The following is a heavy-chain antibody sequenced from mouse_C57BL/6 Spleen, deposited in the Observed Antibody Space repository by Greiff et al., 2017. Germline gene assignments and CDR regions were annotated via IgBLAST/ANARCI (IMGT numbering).Heavy chain of an antibody. CDR1: GYSITSGYY. D-gene: IGHD2-1*01. Sequence: ESGPGLVKPSQSLSLTCSVTGYSITSGYYWNWIRQFPGNKPEWMGYISYDGSNNYNPSLKNRISITRDPSKNQFFLKLNSVTTEDTATYYCAREGIYYGKYVPFADWGQGTLVTVSA. CDR2: ISYDGSN. CDR3: AREGIYYGKYVPFAD. V-gene: IGHV3-6*01. J-gene: IGHJ3*01.